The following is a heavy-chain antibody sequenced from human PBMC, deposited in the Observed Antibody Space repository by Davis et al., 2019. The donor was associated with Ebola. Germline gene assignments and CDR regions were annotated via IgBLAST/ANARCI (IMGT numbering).Heavy chain of an antibody. CDR3: TIMVRGVDY. Sequence: GESLKTSCAASGFTFSGSGLHWVRQASGKGLEWVGRIRSKANSYATAYAASVKGRLTISRDDSKNTAYLQMNSLKTEDTAVYYCTIMVRGVDYWGQGTLVTVSS. CDR2: IRSKANSYAT. V-gene: IGHV3-73*01. D-gene: IGHD3-10*01. J-gene: IGHJ4*02. CDR1: GFTFSGSG.